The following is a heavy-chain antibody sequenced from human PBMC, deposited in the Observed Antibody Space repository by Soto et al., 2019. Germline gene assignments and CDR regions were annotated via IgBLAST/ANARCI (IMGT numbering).Heavy chain of an antibody. CDR2: LIPIFGTA. V-gene: IGHV1-69*01. J-gene: IGHJ6*02. D-gene: IGHD3-3*01. CDR3: ASDYDFWSGYPEPYYYYYGMDV. Sequence: QVQLVQSGAEVKKPGSSVKVSCKASGGTFSSYAISWVRQAPGQGREWMGGLIPIFGTANYAQKFQGRVTITADESTSTAYMELSSLRSEDTAVYYCASDYDFWSGYPEPYYYYYGMDVWGQGTTVTVS. CDR1: GGTFSSYA.